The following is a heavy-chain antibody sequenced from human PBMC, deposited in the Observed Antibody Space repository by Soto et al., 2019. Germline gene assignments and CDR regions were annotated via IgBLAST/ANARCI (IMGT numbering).Heavy chain of an antibody. Sequence: SETLSLTCTVAGGSISSSSYYWGWIRQPPGKGLEWIGSIYYSGSTYYNPSLKSRVTISVDTSKNQFSLKLSSVTAADTAVYYCARHAYYDFWSGYSGYYGMDVWGQGTTVTVSS. J-gene: IGHJ6*02. D-gene: IGHD3-3*01. CDR1: GGSISSSSYY. CDR2: IYYSGST. CDR3: ARHAYYDFWSGYSGYYGMDV. V-gene: IGHV4-39*01.